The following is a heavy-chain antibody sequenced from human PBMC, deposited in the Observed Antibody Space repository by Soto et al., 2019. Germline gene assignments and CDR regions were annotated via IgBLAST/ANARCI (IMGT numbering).Heavy chain of an antibody. CDR3: ARCVWGSYRDFDY. V-gene: IGHV4-34*01. J-gene: IGHJ4*02. D-gene: IGHD3-16*02. CDR1: GGSLSGYY. Sequence: SETLSLTCAVYGGSLSGYYWSWIRQPPGKGLEWIGEINHSGSTNYNPSLKSRVNISVDTSKNQFSLKLSSVTAADTAVYYCARCVWGSYRDFDYWGKGTLFTVSS. CDR2: INHSGST.